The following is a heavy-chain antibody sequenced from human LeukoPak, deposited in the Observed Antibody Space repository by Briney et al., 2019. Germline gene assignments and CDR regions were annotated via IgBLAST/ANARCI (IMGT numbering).Heavy chain of an antibody. J-gene: IGHJ4*02. CDR2: ISTSGSTI. CDR1: GFNFSSYE. V-gene: IGHV3-48*03. CDR3: GRGDYSSSWYLDH. D-gene: IGHD6-13*01. Sequence: GGSLRLSCAASGFNFSSYEMIWVRQAPGKGLEWISYISTSGSTIYYGDSVEGRFTISKDNAKNSLYLQMNSLRAEDTAVYYCGRGDYSSSWYLDHWGQGTLVTVSS.